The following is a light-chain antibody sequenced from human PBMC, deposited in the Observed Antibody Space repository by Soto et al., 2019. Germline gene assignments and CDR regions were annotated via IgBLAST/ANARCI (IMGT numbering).Light chain of an antibody. V-gene: IGKV3-20*01. CDR1: QSISTI. CDR2: AAS. CDR3: QQYSAYPLS. J-gene: IGKJ4*01. Sequence: EIELTQSPGTLSFSAWERATLSCRASQSISTILAWYQHKPGQPPRLLIYAASSRAPGVPDRFSGSGSGTDFTLTINRLEPEDFALYYCQQYSAYPLSFGGGTKVDIK.